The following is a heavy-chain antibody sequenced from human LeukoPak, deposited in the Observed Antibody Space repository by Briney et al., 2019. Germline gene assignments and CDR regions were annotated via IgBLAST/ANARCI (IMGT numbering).Heavy chain of an antibody. V-gene: IGHV3-23*01. J-gene: IGHJ2*01. Sequence: GGSLRLSCAASGFTFSSYAMSWVRQDPGQGLEWVSAISGSGGSTYYADSVKGRFTISRDNSKNTLYLQMNSLRAEDTAVYYCAKDPTYWYFDLWGRGTLVTVSS. CDR2: ISGSGGST. CDR3: AKDPTYWYFDL. CDR1: GFTFSSYA.